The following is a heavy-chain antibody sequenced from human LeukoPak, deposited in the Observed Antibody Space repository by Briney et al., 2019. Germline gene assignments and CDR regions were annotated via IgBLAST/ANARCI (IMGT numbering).Heavy chain of an antibody. CDR2: INPNSGGT. CDR1: GYTFTGYY. D-gene: IGHD3-22*01. CDR3: ARCFSSSGYYQY. J-gene: IGHJ4*02. V-gene: IGHV1-2*02. Sequence: ASVKVSCKASGYTFTGYYMHWVRQAPGQGLEWMGWINPNSGGTNYAQKFQGRVTMTRDTSISTAYMELSRLRSDDTAVYYCARCFSSSGYYQYWGQGTLVTVSS.